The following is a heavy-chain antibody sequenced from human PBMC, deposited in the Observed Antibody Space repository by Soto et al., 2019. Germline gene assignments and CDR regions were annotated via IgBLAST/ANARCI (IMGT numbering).Heavy chain of an antibody. CDR2: IYYSGST. CDR1: GGSISSYY. CDR3: ASTSSEGDYYYYYGMDV. Sequence: SETLSLTCTVSGGSISSYYWSWIRQPPGKGLEWIGYIYYSGSTNYNPSLKSRVTISVDTSKNQFSLKLSSVTAADTAVYYCASTSSEGDYYYYYGMDVWGQGTTVTVSS. D-gene: IGHD3-16*01. V-gene: IGHV4-59*01. J-gene: IGHJ6*02.